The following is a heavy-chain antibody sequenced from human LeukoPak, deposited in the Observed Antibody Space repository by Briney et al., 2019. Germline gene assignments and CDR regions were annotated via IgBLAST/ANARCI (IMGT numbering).Heavy chain of an antibody. V-gene: IGHV1-18*01. J-gene: IGHJ4*02. D-gene: IGHD5-12*01. CDR3: AIGPPPGSGYDCHDS. CDR1: GYTCTSYG. CDR2: ISAYNSNT. Sequence: ASVKVSCKASGYTCTSYGISWVRQAPGQGLEWMGWISAYNSNTNYAQKLQGRVTMTTDTSTSTASMELRCLRSDDTAVYYWAIGPPPGSGYDCHDSWGQGTLVTVSS.